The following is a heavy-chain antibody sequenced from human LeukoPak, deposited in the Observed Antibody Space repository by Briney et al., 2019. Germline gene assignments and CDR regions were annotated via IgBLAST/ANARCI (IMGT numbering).Heavy chain of an antibody. D-gene: IGHD3-22*01. CDR3: ARESYYYDSSGYRKSYYYMDV. Sequence: PGGSLRLSCAASGFTFSSYSMNWVRQAPGKGLEWVSSISGSSSYIYYADSVKGRFTISRHNAKNSLYLQMNSLRAEDTAVYYCARESYYYDSSGYRKSYYYMDVWGKGTTVTISS. J-gene: IGHJ6*03. CDR2: ISGSSSYI. CDR1: GFTFSSYS. V-gene: IGHV3-21*01.